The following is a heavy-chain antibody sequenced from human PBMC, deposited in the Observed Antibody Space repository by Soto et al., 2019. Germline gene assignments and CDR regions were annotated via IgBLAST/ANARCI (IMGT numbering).Heavy chain of an antibody. CDR3: VRAPRGSWYAP. CDR1: GYTFTSYG. Sequence: QVQLVQSGAEVKKPGASVKVSCKASGYTFTSYGISWVRQAPGQGLEWMGWISAYNGNTNYAQKLQGRVTMTPDTSTGTAYMEQRSLRADDTAVDYCVRAPRGSWYAPWGQGTLVTVSS. V-gene: IGHV1-18*01. CDR2: ISAYNGNT. J-gene: IGHJ5*02. D-gene: IGHD6-25*01.